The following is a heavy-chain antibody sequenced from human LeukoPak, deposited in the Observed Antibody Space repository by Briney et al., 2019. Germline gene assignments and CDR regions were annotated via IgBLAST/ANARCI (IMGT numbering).Heavy chain of an antibody. V-gene: IGHV1-69*06. Sequence: SVKVSCKASGGTFSSYAISWVRQAPGQGLEWMGGIIPIFGTANYAQKFQGRVTITADKSTSTAYMELSSLRSEDTAVYYCARDVGYGSGSYGYWGQGTLVAVSS. CDR2: IIPIFGTA. CDR3: ARDVGYGSGSYGY. J-gene: IGHJ4*02. CDR1: GGTFSSYA. D-gene: IGHD3-10*01.